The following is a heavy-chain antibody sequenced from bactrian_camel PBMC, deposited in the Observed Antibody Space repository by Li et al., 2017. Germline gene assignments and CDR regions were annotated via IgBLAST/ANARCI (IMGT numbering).Heavy chain of an antibody. CDR2: ISTDGTVT. J-gene: IGHJ6*01. CDR1: GFTFSDYY. CDR3: ARREYFAFGY. V-gene: IGHV3S6*01. Sequence: HVQLVESGGGLVQPGGSLRLSCAGSGFTFSDYYMTWVRQAPGKGLEWVATISTDGTVTYYVDSVKGRFTISRDNAKSTLHLQMNSLQSEDTARYFCARREYFAFGYWGQGTQVTVS.